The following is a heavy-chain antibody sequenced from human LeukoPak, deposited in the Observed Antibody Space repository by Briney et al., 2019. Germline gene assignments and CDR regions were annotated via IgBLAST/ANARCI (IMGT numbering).Heavy chain of an antibody. J-gene: IGHJ4*02. CDR3: ARDPGYYDSSGYLDY. V-gene: IGHV3-21*01. D-gene: IGHD3-22*01. Sequence: GGSLRLSCAASGFTFSSYSMNWVRQAPGKGLEWVSCISSSRSYIYYADSVKGRFTISRDNAKNSLYLQMNSLRAEDTAAYYCARDPGYYDSSGYLDYWGQGTLSPSPQ. CDR2: ISSSRSYI. CDR1: GFTFSSYS.